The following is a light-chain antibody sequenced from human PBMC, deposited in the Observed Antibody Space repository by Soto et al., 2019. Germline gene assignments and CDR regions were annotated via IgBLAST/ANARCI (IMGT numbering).Light chain of an antibody. Sequence: DIQMTQSPSTLSASVGDRVIITCRASQYINTWLAWYQQKPGRAPKLLIYSSSSLESGVPSRFSGSGSGSEFTLTISSLQADDFATDSCQQYQGFPFTFGQGTKLEI. CDR2: SSS. CDR3: QQYQGFPFT. V-gene: IGKV1-5*03. CDR1: QYINTW. J-gene: IGKJ2*01.